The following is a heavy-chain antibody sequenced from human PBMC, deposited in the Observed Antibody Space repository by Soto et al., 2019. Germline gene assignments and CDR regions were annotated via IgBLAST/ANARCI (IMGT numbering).Heavy chain of an antibody. Sequence: QVQLQESGPGLVKPSQTLSLTCTVSGGSISSGGYYWRWIRQHPGKGLEWIGYIYYSGSTYYNPSLKSRVTISVDTSKNQFSLKLSSVTAADTAVYYCARGRGIVATINRSLLFDYWGQGPLVTVSS. J-gene: IGHJ4*02. CDR1: GGSISSGGYY. D-gene: IGHD5-12*01. CDR3: ARGRGIVATINRSLLFDY. V-gene: IGHV4-31*03. CDR2: IYYSGST.